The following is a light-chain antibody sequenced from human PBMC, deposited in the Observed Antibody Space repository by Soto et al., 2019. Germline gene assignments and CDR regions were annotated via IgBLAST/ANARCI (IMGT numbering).Light chain of an antibody. Sequence: EIVLTQSPGTLSLSPGERATLSCRASQSVSSSFLAWYQQKPGQAPRLLIYGSSRRATGIPDRFSGSGSGTDFTLTISRLEPEDFAVYYCQQFGSSPFTFSPGTKVDVK. V-gene: IGKV3-20*01. CDR3: QQFGSSPFT. J-gene: IGKJ3*01. CDR1: QSVSSSF. CDR2: GSS.